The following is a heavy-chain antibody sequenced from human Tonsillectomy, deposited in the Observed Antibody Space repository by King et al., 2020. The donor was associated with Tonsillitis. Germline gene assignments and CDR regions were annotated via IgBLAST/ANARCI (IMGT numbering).Heavy chain of an antibody. J-gene: IGHJ5*01. V-gene: IGHV1-2*02. CDR3: ARKEDSTSLDS. D-gene: IGHD2-15*01. Sequence: QLVQSGAEVKKPGASVKVSCKAFGYTFTDYYMHWVRQAPGQGLEWMGYINPAIGGTNYAQKFQGRVTMTRDTSTSTAYLELSRLTSDDTAIYYCARKEDSTSLDSWGQGTLVTVSS. CDR1: GYTFTDYY. CDR2: INPAIGGT.